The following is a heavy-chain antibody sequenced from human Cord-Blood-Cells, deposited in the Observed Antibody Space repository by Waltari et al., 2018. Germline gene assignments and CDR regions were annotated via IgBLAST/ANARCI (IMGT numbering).Heavy chain of an antibody. CDR1: GFTSSSYA. CDR2: ISSNGGST. J-gene: IGHJ4*02. CDR3: VKDDDYDY. Sequence: EVQLVESGGGLVQPGGSLRLYCSASGFTSSSYAMHWVRQAPGKGLECVSAISSNGGSTYYADSVKGRFTIARDNYKSTLYLQMSSLRAEDTAVYYCVKDDDYDYWGQGTLATVSS. V-gene: IGHV3-64D*09. D-gene: IGHD4-17*01.